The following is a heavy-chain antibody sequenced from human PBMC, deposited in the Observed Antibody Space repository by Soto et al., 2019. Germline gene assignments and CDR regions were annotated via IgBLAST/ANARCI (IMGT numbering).Heavy chain of an antibody. CDR2: TYSGGST. J-gene: IGHJ6*02. V-gene: IGHV3-53*01. CDR1: GFTVSSDY. Sequence: GGSLRLSCAASGFTVSSDYMRWVRQAPGKGLEWVSVTYSGGSTYYADSVKGRFTVSRDNSKNTLYLQMNSLRAEDTAVYYCARDRSDYDTYYYGMDVWGQGTTVTVSS. CDR3: ARDRSDYDTYYYGMDV. D-gene: IGHD4-17*01.